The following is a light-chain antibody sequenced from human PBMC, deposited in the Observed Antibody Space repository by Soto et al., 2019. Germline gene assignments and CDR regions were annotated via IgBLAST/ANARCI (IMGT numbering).Light chain of an antibody. CDR3: QHYLTWPLA. Sequence: ELELTQSPATLSVSPGESATLSCRASQGVGSTLAWYQQKPGRAPRLLIYDAYIRATGIPARFSGAGSGTEFTLTISRLQSDDFAVYYCQHYLTWPLAFGGGTRVEI. J-gene: IGKJ4*01. CDR2: DAY. CDR1: QGVGST. V-gene: IGKV3-15*01.